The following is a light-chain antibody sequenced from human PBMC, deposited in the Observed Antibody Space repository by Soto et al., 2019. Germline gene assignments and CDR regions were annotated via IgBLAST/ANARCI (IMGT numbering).Light chain of an antibody. J-gene: IGLJ1*01. Sequence: QSALTQPPSASGSRGQSVTISCTGSSSDVGGFNYVSWYRQYPGKAPKLIIYEIRKRPPGVPDRFSGSKSGNTASLTVSGLQAEDEAEYYCSSYAGSNGLVFGPGTQLTVL. CDR3: SSYAGSNGLV. V-gene: IGLV2-8*01. CDR1: SSDVGGFNY. CDR2: EIR.